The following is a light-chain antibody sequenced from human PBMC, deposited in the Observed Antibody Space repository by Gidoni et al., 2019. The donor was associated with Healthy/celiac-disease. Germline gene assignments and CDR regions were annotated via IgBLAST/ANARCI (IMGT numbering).Light chain of an antibody. CDR1: QSVSSY. Sequence: EIVLPQSPATLSLSPGERATLSCRASQSVSSYLAWYQQKPGQAPRLLIYDASNRATGIPARFSGSGSGTDSTLTISSLEPEDFAVYYCQQRSNWPTFGQGTKLEIK. V-gene: IGKV3-11*01. CDR3: QQRSNWPT. J-gene: IGKJ2*01. CDR2: DAS.